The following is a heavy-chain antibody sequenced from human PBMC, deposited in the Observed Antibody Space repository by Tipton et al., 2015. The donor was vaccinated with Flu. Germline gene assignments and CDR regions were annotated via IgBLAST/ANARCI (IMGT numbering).Heavy chain of an antibody. Sequence: TLSLTCTVSGGSISSYYWSWIRQPPGKGLEWIGYIYYSGSTNYNPSPKSRVTISVDTSKNQFSLKLSSVTAADTAVYYCARVSGYYDSSGTRNDAFDIWGQGTMVTVSS. CDR1: GGSISSYY. D-gene: IGHD3-22*01. CDR2: IYYSGST. CDR3: ARVSGYYDSSGTRNDAFDI. V-gene: IGHV4-59*01. J-gene: IGHJ3*02.